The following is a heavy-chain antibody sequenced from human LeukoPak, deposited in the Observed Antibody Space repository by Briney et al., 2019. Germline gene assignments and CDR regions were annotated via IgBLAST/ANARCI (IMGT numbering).Heavy chain of an antibody. Sequence: GRSLRLSYAASGFSFDDYAMHWVRHARGKGLEWVSSISWNSGRIAYADSVEGRLTISRDSAKNSLFLQMDSLRPGDTAFYFCAKGRAYSYVAAFDFWGQGIPVTVSS. CDR3: AKGRAYSYVAAFDF. J-gene: IGHJ4*02. V-gene: IGHV3-9*01. CDR2: ISWNSGRI. CDR1: GFSFDDYA. D-gene: IGHD5-18*01.